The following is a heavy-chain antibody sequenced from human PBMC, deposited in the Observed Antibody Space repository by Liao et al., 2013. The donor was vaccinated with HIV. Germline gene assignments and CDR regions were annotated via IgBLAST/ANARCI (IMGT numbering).Heavy chain of an antibody. CDR1: GGSISNYY. CDR3: ARGDGYSGYDDAFDI. J-gene: IGHJ3*02. Sequence: QVQLQESGPGLVKPSETLSLTCTVSGGSISNYYWSWIRQPAGKGLEWIGRIYTSGSTNYNPSLKSRLTMSVDTSKTQFSLKLSSVTAADTAVYYCARGDGYSGYDDAFDIWGQGTMVTSLQ. D-gene: IGHD5-12*01. CDR2: IYTSGST. V-gene: IGHV4-4*07.